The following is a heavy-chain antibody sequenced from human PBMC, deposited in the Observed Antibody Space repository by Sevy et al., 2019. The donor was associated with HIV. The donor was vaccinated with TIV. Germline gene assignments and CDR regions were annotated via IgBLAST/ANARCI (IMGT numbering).Heavy chain of an antibody. CDR1: GFTFNKYN. J-gene: IGHJ4*02. Sequence: GGSLRLSCAASGFTFNKYNMNWVRQAPGKGLEWVSTITGYSTDIYYADSVKVRFTISRDDAKNSLYLQMNGLRAEDTAIYYCARAEQTYFFDYWGQGTLVTVSS. CDR3: ARAEQTYFFDY. V-gene: IGHV3-21*06. CDR2: ITGYSTDI.